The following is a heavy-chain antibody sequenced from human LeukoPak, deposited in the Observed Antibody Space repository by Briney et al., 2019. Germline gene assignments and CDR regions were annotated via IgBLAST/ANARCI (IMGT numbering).Heavy chain of an antibody. V-gene: IGHV4-61*08. CDR2: IYYSGTT. CDR3: ARVARVVAPKVPPT. Sequence: PETLSLSCTVSGDSFSNGDLYWGWIWQPPGKGWEWVVYIYYSGTTNSNSSLKSLLTISVDRSKNQFKHQFSLRLSSVTAADTAVYYCARVARVVAPKVPPTWGQGILVTVSS. D-gene: IGHD5-12*01. J-gene: IGHJ5*02. CDR1: GDSFSNGDLY.